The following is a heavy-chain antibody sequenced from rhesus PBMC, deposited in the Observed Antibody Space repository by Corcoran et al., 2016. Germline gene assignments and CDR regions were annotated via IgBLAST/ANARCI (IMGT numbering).Heavy chain of an antibody. J-gene: IGHJ4*01. V-gene: IGHV4S7*01. D-gene: IGHD1-44*01. CDR1: GGSISDSYY. CDR2: IYGRSGIT. Sequence: QVQLQASGPGLVKPSETLSLTCAVSGGSISDSYYWNWIRQPPGKGLEWMGKIYGRSGITYYNPSLKSRVTMSKATSKNQFSLKLSSVTAADTAVYYCSRGWRSGTYNRDWGQGVLVTVSS. CDR3: SRGWRSGTYNRD.